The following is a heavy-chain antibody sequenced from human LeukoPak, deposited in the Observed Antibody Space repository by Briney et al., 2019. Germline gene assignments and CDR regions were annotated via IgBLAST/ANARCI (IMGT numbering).Heavy chain of an antibody. V-gene: IGHV4-30-4*01. CDR3: AYGSGSSYWGPQPQIDY. D-gene: IGHD3-10*01. Sequence: SETLSLTCTVSGGSISSGDYYWSWIRQPPGKGLEWIGYIYYSGSTYYNPSLKSRVTISVDTSKNQFSLKLSSVTAADTAVYYCAYGSGSSYWGPQPQIDYWGQGTLVTVSS. J-gene: IGHJ4*02. CDR2: IYYSGST. CDR1: GGSISSGDYY.